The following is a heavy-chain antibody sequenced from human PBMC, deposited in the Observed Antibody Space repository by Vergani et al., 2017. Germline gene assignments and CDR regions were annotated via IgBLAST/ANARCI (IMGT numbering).Heavy chain of an antibody. CDR3: ARDRSYDILTGYYPNWYFDL. V-gene: IGHV3-20*04. Sequence: EVQLVESGGGVVRPGGSLRLSCAASGFTFDDYGMSWVRQAPGKGLEWVSGINWNGGSTGYADSVKGRFTLSRDNAKNSLYLQMNSLRAEDTALYYCARDRSYDILTGYYPNWYFDLWGRGTLVTVSS. J-gene: IGHJ2*01. D-gene: IGHD3-9*01. CDR1: GFTFDDYG. CDR2: INWNGGST.